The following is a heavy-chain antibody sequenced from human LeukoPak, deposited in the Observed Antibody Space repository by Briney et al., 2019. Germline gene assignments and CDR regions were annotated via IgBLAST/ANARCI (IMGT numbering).Heavy chain of an antibody. CDR1: GFTFSSYA. CDR3: AKANRVLLWFGESP. J-gene: IGHJ5*02. CDR2: ISGSGGST. D-gene: IGHD3-10*01. Sequence: GRSLRLSCAASGFTFSSYAMSCVSQAPGKGLEWDSAISGSGGSTYYADSVKGRFTISRDNSKNTLYLQMNSLRAEDTAVYYCAKANRVLLWFGESPWGQGTLVTVS. V-gene: IGHV3-23*01.